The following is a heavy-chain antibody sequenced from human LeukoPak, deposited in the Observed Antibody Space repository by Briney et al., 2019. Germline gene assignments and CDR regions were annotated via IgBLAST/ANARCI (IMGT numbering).Heavy chain of an antibody. CDR2: IIPIFGTA. D-gene: IGHD5-18*01. J-gene: IGHJ4*02. CDR1: GGTFSSYA. Sequence: SVKVSCKASGGTFSSYAISWVRQAPGRGLEWMGGIIPIFGTANYAQKFQGRVTITADESTSTAYMELSSLRSEDTAVYYCATDPGYSYGLDYWGQGTLVTVSS. V-gene: IGHV1-69*13. CDR3: ATDPGYSYGLDY.